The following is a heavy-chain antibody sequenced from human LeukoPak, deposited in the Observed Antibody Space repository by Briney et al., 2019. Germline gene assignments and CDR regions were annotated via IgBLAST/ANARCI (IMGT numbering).Heavy chain of an antibody. CDR1: GFTLSSYS. CDR3: ARLFSTAHY. V-gene: IGHV3-48*04. J-gene: IGHJ4*02. Sequence: GGSLRLSCAASGFTLSSYSMNWVRQAPGKGLEWVSYISSSGSTIYYADSVKGRFTISRDNAKDSLYLQMNSLRAEDTAVYYCARLFSTAHYWGQGTLVTVSS. D-gene: IGHD2-21*01. CDR2: ISSSGSTI.